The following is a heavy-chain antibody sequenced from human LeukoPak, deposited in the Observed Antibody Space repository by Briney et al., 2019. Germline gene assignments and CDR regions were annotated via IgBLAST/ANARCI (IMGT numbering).Heavy chain of an antibody. J-gene: IGHJ4*02. D-gene: IGHD6-13*01. CDR1: GGTFRRYA. CDR3: ARAVAAAEEA. Sequence: ASVKVSCKASGGTFRRYAISWVRQAPGQGLEWMGGIIPIFGTANYAQKFQGRVTITADESTSTAYMELSSLRSEDTAVYYCARAVAAAEEAWGQGTLVTVSS. V-gene: IGHV1-69*13. CDR2: IIPIFGTA.